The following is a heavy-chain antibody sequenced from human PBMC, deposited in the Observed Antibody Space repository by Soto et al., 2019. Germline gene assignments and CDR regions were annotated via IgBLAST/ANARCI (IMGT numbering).Heavy chain of an antibody. V-gene: IGHV4-38-2*01. D-gene: IGHD6-6*01. CDR3: ARSTYVAARPLLGKVNWFDP. Sequence: SETLSLTCAVSGYSISSGYYWGWIRQPPGKGLEWIGSIYHSGSTYYNPSLKSRVTISVDTSKNQFSLKLSSVTAADTAVYYCARSTYVAARPLLGKVNWFDPWGQGTLVTVSS. CDR2: IYHSGST. CDR1: GYSISSGYY. J-gene: IGHJ5*02.